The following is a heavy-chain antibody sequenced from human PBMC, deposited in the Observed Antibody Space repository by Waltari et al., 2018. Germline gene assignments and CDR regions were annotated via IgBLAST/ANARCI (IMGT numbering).Heavy chain of an antibody. CDR3: ARDSRTGYYIGWFDS. CDR2: ISSDGNFK. J-gene: IGHJ5*01. D-gene: IGHD3-9*01. V-gene: IGHV3-30*03. Sequence: QVQLVESGGGVVQPGKTLRISCEASGFTFRTYRFHWVRQAPGKALDWVAVISSDGNFKYHADSVKGRFTISRDNSRNTLYLQMDSLRGEDTAVYYCARDSRTGYYIGWFDSWGQGTLVTVSS. CDR1: GFTFRTYR.